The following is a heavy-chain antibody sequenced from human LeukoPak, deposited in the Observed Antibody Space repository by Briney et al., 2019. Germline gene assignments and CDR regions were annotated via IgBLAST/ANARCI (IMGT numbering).Heavy chain of an antibody. D-gene: IGHD1-26*01. V-gene: IGHV3-74*01. CDR2: INSDGSST. CDR3: ARVVIVGVSMFDY. J-gene: IGHJ4*02. Sequence: QPGGSLRLSCAASGFTFSSYWMHWVRHAPGKGLVWVSRINSDGSSTSYADSVTGRFTISRDNAKNTLYLQMNSLRAEDTAVYYCARVVIVGVSMFDYWGQGTLVTVSS. CDR1: GFTFSSYW.